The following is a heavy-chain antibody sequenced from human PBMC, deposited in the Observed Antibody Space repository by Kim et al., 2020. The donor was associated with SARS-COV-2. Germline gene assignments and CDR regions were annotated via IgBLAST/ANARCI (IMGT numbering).Heavy chain of an antibody. V-gene: IGHV1-69*04. J-gene: IGHJ4*02. Sequence: NYAQKFQGRVTITADKSTSTAYMELSSLRSEDTAVYYCARDSTGSPPLDYWGQGTLVTVSS. CDR3: ARDSTGSPPLDY.